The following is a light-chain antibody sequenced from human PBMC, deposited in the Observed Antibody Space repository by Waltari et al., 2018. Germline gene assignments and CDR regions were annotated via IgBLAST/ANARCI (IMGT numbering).Light chain of an antibody. CDR2: DVT. J-gene: IGLJ3*02. CDR1: SSDIGGYNY. V-gene: IGLV2-14*01. Sequence: QSALTQPASVSGSPGQSITISCIGTSSDIGGYNYVSWYQQHPGKAPKVMIYDVTKRPSGVSNRFSVSKSGSTASLTISGLQAEDEADYYCSSYTSSNTWVFGGGTKLTVL. CDR3: SSYTSSNTWV.